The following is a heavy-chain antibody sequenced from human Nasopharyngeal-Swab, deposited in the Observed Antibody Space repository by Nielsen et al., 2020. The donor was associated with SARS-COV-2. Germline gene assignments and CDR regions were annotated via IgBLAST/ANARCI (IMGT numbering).Heavy chain of an antibody. CDR3: ARGRRAVVPAAIYYWFDP. Sequence: ASVKVSCKASGYTFTSYDINWVRQATGQGLEWMGWMNPNSGNTGYAQKFQGRVTMTRNTSISTAYMELSSLRSEDTAVYYCARGRRAVVPAAIYYWFDPWGQGTLVTVSS. CDR2: MNPNSGNT. J-gene: IGHJ5*02. D-gene: IGHD2-2*01. CDR1: GYTFTSYD. V-gene: IGHV1-8*01.